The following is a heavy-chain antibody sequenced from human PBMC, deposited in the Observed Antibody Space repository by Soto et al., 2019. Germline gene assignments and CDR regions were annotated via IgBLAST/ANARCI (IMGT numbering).Heavy chain of an antibody. CDR1: GFTFSSYG. CDR3: AKDRSTVVKGGDY. J-gene: IGHJ4*02. Sequence: PGGSLRLSCAASGFTFSSYGMHWVRQAPGKGLEWVAVISYDGSNKYYADSVKGRFTISRDNSKNTLYLQMNSLRAEDTAVYYCAKDRSTVVKGGDYWGQGTLVTVSS. CDR2: ISYDGSNK. D-gene: IGHD2-15*01. V-gene: IGHV3-30*18.